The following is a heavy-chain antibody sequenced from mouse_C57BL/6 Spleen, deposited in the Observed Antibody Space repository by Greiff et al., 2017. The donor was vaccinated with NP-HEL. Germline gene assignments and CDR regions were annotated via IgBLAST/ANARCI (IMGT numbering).Heavy chain of an antibody. D-gene: IGHD1-1*01. CDR2: INYDGSST. CDR3: ASVYYYGSSYAMDY. V-gene: IGHV5-16*01. J-gene: IGHJ4*01. CDR1: GFTFSDYY. Sequence: DVKLVESEGGLVQPGSSMKLSCTASGFTFSDYYMAWVRQVPEKGLEWVANINYDGSSTYYLDSLKSRFIISRDNAKNILYLQMSSLKSEATATYYCASVYYYGSSYAMDYWGQGTSVTVSS.